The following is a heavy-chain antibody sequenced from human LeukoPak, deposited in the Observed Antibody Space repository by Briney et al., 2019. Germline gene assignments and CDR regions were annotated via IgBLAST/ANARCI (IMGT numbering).Heavy chain of an antibody. CDR3: ARDEKDCGGDCYHGMDV. D-gene: IGHD2-21*01. CDR2: INPNSGDT. CDR1: GYTFAGSY. J-gene: IGHJ6*02. V-gene: IGHV1-2*02. Sequence: GASVKVSCKASGYTFAGSYMHWVRQAPGQGLAWMGWINPNSGDTKYAQKFQGRVTMTRDTSISTAYMELRRLRSDDTAVYYCARDEKDCGGDCYHGMDVWGQGTTVTVSS.